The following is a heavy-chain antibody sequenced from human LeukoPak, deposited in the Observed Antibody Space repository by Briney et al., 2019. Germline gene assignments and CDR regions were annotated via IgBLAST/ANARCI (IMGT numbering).Heavy chain of an antibody. Sequence: GGTLRLSCATSGFTFNTFGMSWVRQAPGKGLEWVSGINWNGGSTGYADSVKGRFTISRDNAKNPLYLQMNSLRAEDTALYYCASSYSSSDYWGQGTLVTVSS. J-gene: IGHJ4*02. CDR2: INWNGGST. CDR3: ASSYSSSDY. D-gene: IGHD6-6*01. CDR1: GFTFNTFG. V-gene: IGHV3-20*04.